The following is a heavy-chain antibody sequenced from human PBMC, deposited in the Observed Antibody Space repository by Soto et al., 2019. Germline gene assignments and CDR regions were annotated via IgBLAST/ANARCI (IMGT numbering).Heavy chain of an antibody. Sequence: LXLTCAASGFIFSSHEMNWVRQAPVKGLEWISYISSSGSNIYYADSGKGRFTISRDDVKKSVFLQMTSLGAEDTAVYYCARSPLSGTFKYYFYAMDVWGQGTTVTVSS. CDR2: ISSSGSNI. J-gene: IGHJ6*02. CDR3: ARSPLSGTFKYYFYAMDV. V-gene: IGHV3-48*03. CDR1: GFIFSSHE. D-gene: IGHD1-26*01.